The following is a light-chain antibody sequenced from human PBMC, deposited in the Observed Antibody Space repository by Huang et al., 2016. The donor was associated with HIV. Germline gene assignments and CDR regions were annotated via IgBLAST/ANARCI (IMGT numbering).Light chain of an antibody. J-gene: IGKJ4*01. CDR2: DAT. V-gene: IGKV3-11*01. CDR1: QSVSSY. Sequence: EIVLTQSPATLSLSPRERATLSCRASQSVSSYLAWYQQKPGQAPRLLIYDATARAPGIPARFSGTGSGTDFTLTISNLEPEDFAVYSCQQRYDWPLTFGGGTKVEI. CDR3: QQRYDWPLT.